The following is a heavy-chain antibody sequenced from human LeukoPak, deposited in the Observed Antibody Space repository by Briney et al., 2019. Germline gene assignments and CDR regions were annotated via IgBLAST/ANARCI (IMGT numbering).Heavy chain of an antibody. CDR1: GYTFTSYG. Sequence: ASVKVSCKASGYTFTSYGISWVRQAPGQGLEWMGWISAYNENTKSAQNFQGRVTMTTDTSTSTAYMELRSLRSDDTAVYYCARDILLWFGEVLWYMDVWGKGTTVTVSS. CDR2: ISAYNENT. J-gene: IGHJ6*03. CDR3: ARDILLWFGEVLWYMDV. D-gene: IGHD3-10*01. V-gene: IGHV1-18*01.